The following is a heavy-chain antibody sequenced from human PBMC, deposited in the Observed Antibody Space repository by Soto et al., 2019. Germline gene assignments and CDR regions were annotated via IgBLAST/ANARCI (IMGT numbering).Heavy chain of an antibody. V-gene: IGHV4-39*01. CDR2: IYYSGST. J-gene: IGHJ4*02. CDR3: ERHVFEGLEKGKLDY. Sequence: SETLSLTSTVSAGSISSSSYYWGWIRQTPGKGREWIGSIYYSGSTYYNPSLKSRVTISVDTSKNQFSLKLSSVTAADTAVYYCERHVFEGLEKGKLDYWGQGTLVTVSS. D-gene: IGHD1-1*01. CDR1: AGSISSSSYY.